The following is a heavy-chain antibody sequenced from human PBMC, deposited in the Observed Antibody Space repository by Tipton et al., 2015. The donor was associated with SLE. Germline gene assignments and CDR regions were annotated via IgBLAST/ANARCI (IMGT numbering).Heavy chain of an antibody. J-gene: IGHJ4*02. CDR2: IYYSGSS. CDR3: ARHPTYFDY. V-gene: IGHV4-30-4*07. Sequence: TLSLTCAVSGGSISSGGYSWSWIRQPPGKGLEWIGYIYYSGSSNYNPSLKSRVTISLDTSKNQFSLRLSSVTAADTAVYYCARHPTYFDYWGQRTLVTVSS. CDR1: GGSISSGGYS.